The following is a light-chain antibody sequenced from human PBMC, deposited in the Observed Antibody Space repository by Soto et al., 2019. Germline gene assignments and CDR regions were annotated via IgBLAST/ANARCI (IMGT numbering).Light chain of an antibody. CDR3: HQGSYWPRK. V-gene: IGKV3-11*01. CDR2: DAS. J-gene: IGKJ1*01. CDR1: QSVSSTY. Sequence: EIVLTQSPATLSLSPGERGTLSCRASQSVSSTYLAWYQQKPGQAPRLLIYDASNRATGIPARFSGSGSGTDFTLTISSLEAEEAAVYYCHQGSYWPRKFGQGTKVEIK.